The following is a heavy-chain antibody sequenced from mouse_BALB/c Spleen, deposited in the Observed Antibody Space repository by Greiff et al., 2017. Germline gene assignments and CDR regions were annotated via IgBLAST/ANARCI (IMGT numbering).Heavy chain of an antibody. Sequence: EVQGVESGGGLVKPGGSLKLSCAASGFTFSSYTMSWVRQTPEKRLEWVATISSGGSYTYYPDSVKGRFTISRDNAKNTLYLQMSSLKSEDTAMYYCTRDREITTLDYWGQGTTHTVAS. J-gene: IGHJ2*01. CDR1: GFTFSSYT. V-gene: IGHV5-6-4*01. CDR2: ISSGGSYT. D-gene: IGHD2-4*01. CDR3: TRDREITTLDY.